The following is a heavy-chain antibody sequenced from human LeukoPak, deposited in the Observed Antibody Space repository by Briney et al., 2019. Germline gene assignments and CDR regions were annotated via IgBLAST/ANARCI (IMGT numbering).Heavy chain of an antibody. Sequence: PGGTLRLSCAASAFTFSNYGMSWVRQAPGKGLEWVSNISGSGGSTYYADSVKGRFTISRDNSRNTLYLQMNSLRAEDTAVYYCAKGERPWGLFLFDYWGQGTLVTVSS. CDR1: AFTFSNYG. CDR3: AKGERPWGLFLFDY. J-gene: IGHJ4*02. D-gene: IGHD1-1*01. V-gene: IGHV3-23*01. CDR2: ISGSGGST.